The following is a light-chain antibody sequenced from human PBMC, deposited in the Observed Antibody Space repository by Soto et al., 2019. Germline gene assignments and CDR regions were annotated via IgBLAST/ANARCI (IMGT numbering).Light chain of an antibody. CDR3: QHYNSYSEA. Sequence: DIQMTQSPSSLSASVGDRVTITCQASQDITSFLNWYQQKPGKAPKLLIYDASNLETGVPLRFSGSGSGTDFTFTISSLQPEDVATYYCQHYNSYSEAFGQGTKVDIK. CDR2: DAS. V-gene: IGKV1-33*01. J-gene: IGKJ1*01. CDR1: QDITSF.